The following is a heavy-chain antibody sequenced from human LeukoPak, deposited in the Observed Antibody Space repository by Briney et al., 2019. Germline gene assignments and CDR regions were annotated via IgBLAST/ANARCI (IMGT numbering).Heavy chain of an antibody. CDR1: GGTFSSYA. V-gene: IGHV1-69*06. CDR3: AREPYPGIAAAGGVWFDP. Sequence: SVKVSCKASGGTFSSYAISWVRQAPGQGLEWMGRIIPIFGTANYTQKFQGRVTITADKSTSTAYMELSSLRSEDTAVYYCAREPYPGIAAAGGVWFDPWGQGTLVTVSS. J-gene: IGHJ5*02. CDR2: IIPIFGTA. D-gene: IGHD6-13*01.